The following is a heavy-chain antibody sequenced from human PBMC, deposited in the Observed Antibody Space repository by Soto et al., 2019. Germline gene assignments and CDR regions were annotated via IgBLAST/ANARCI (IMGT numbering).Heavy chain of an antibody. CDR2: ISSSSSFR. V-gene: IGHV3-21*04. CDR1: GFTFSTYA. CDR3: ARGAPGRDGYNLDFQH. J-gene: IGHJ1*01. D-gene: IGHD5-12*01. Sequence: GGSLRLSCAASGFTFSTYAMNWVRQAPGKGLEWVSSISSSSSFRYYADSEKGRFTISRDNAKNSLYLQMNSLRAQDTAVYYCARGAPGRDGYNLDFQHWGQGTLVTVSS.